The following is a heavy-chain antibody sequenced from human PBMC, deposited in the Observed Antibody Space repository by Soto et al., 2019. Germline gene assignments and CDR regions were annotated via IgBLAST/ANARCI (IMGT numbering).Heavy chain of an antibody. CDR2: ISRGGSYI. Sequence: EVQLVESGGGLVKPGGSLRLSCAASGFTFSTYTMNWVRQTPGKGLEWVSSISRGGSYIFYADSVKGRFTIARDNAKNSLYLQMSSLRSEDTALYYCARAHYYVSGSLSDDWGQGTLVTVSS. CDR3: ARAHYYVSGSLSDD. J-gene: IGHJ4*02. V-gene: IGHV3-21*01. D-gene: IGHD3-10*01. CDR1: GFTFSTYT.